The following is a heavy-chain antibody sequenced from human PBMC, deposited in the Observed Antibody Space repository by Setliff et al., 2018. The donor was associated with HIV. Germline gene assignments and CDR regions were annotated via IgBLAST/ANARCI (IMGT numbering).Heavy chain of an antibody. CDR3: ARNQGDSSGWYAGDY. CDR1: GYIFIRYY. Sequence: ASVKVSCKTSGYIFIRYYIFWVRQAPGQGLEWMGNINPHTGVTKYAEKFQGRVTMTRYTSINTIYMELRRLRPDDTAVYYCARNQGDSSGWYAGDYWGHGTLVTVSS. CDR2: INPHTGVT. V-gene: IGHV1-2*02. D-gene: IGHD6-19*01. J-gene: IGHJ4*01.